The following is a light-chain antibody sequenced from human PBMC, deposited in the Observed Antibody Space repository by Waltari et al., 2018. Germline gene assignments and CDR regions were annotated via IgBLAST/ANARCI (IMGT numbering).Light chain of an antibody. V-gene: IGKV3D-15*01. CDR3: QHYHNWPRT. CDR1: QSISSH. Sequence: DIVMTQSPATLSVSLGESVTLSCRASQSISSHFAWYTRHLAWYQQKPGQPPRLLISGASSRATGVPARFSGSVSGTEFTLTISALQSEDCAVYYCQHYHNWPRTFGQGTRVELK. J-gene: IGKJ1*01. CDR2: GAS.